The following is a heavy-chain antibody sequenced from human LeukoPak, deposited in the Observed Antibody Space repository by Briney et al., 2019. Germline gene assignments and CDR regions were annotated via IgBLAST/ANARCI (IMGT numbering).Heavy chain of an antibody. V-gene: IGHV1-3*01. CDR3: ARGLSPLGQWLVPVFDY. Sequence: GASVKVSCKASGYTFSSYAIHWVRQAPGQRPEWMGWINAGDGYTKYSQDFQGRVTFTRDTSATTVYMELSSLRSEDTAVYYCARGLSPLGQWLVPVFDYWGQGTLVTVSS. D-gene: IGHD6-19*01. CDR1: GYTFSSYA. CDR2: INAGDGYT. J-gene: IGHJ4*02.